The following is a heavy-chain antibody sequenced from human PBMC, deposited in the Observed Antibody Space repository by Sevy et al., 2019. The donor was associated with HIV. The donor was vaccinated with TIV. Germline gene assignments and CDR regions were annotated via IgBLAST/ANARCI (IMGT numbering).Heavy chain of an antibody. J-gene: IGHJ4*02. Sequence: ASVKVSCRISRYSLNKFSMHWVRQAPGKGLEWMGSFDPEDGERIYAQKFQGRFSMTEDTSTDTAYMELSSLRPDDTAVYDSAITREYYSDTSGYFDYWGQGTLVTVSS. CDR3: AITREYYSDTSGYFDY. V-gene: IGHV1-24*01. CDR2: FDPEDGER. D-gene: IGHD3-22*01. CDR1: RYSLNKFS.